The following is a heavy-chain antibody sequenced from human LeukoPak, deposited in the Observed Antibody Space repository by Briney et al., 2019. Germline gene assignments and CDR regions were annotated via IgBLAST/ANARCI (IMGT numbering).Heavy chain of an antibody. CDR1: GGSFSSGLYY. CDR2: IYYSGST. CDR3: ARDNGGSDY. Sequence: SETLSLTCTVSGGSFSSGLYYWTWIRQPPGKGLEWIGYIYYSGSTNYNPSLKSRVTISVDTSKNQFSLKLSSVTAADTAVYYCARDNGGSDYWGQGTLVTVSS. V-gene: IGHV4-61*01. J-gene: IGHJ4*02. D-gene: IGHD1-26*01.